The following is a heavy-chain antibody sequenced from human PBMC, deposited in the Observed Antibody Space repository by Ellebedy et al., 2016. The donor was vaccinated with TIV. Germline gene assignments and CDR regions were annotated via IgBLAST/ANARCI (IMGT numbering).Heavy chain of an antibody. V-gene: IGHV3-21*01. CDR1: GFMFSSYN. Sequence: GESLKISCAASGFMFSSYNMNWVRQAPGKGLEWVASISSGCSYIFYADSLKGRFTISRDNAKNSLYLQMNSLRAEDTTVYHCARDKGAVTTTLHFDYWGQGTLVTASS. J-gene: IGHJ4*02. D-gene: IGHD4-11*01. CDR3: ARDKGAVTTTLHFDY. CDR2: ISSGCSYI.